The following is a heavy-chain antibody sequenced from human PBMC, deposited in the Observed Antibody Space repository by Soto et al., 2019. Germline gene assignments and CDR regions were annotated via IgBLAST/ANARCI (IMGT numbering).Heavy chain of an antibody. D-gene: IGHD5-18*01. CDR2: ISYDGSNK. CDR1: GFTFSSYA. V-gene: IGHV3-30*04. J-gene: IGHJ6*02. Sequence: GGSLRLSCAASGFTFSSYAMHWVRQAPGKGLEWVAVISYDGSNKYYADSVKGRFTISRDNSKNTLYLQMNSLRAEDTAVYYCATNTDSYGYYYYYGKDVWGQGTTVTVSS. CDR3: ATNTDSYGYYYYYGKDV.